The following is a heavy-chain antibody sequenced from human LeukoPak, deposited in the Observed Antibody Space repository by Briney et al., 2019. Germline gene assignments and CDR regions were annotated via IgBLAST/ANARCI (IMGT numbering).Heavy chain of an antibody. CDR3: ARDQWLGRYAFDI. V-gene: IGHV3-7*01. CDR2: IKQDGSEK. Sequence: PGRSLRLSCAASGFTFSSYGMHWVRQAPGKGLEWVANIKQDGSEKYYVDSVKGRFTISRDNAKNSLYLQMNSLRAEDTAVYYCARDQWLGRYAFDIWGQGTMVTVSS. D-gene: IGHD6-19*01. J-gene: IGHJ3*02. CDR1: GFTFSSYG.